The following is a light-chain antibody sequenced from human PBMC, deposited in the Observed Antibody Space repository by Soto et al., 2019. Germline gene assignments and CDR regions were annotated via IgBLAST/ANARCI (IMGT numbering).Light chain of an antibody. CDR1: SSNIGRNT. CDR2: SNN. Sequence: QSVLTQPPSASGTPGQRVTISCSGSSSNIGRNTVNWYQHLPGTAPKLLIYSNNQRPSGVPDRFSGSKSGTSASLAISGLQSEDEADYYCAGWDDRLNGYVFGTGTKVTIL. CDR3: AGWDDRLNGYV. V-gene: IGLV1-44*01. J-gene: IGLJ1*01.